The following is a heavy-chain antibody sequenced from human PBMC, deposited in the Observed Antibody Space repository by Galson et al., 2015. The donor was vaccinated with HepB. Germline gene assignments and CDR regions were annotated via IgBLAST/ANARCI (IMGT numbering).Heavy chain of an antibody. CDR3: ARDKPHYYYYYGMDV. CDR2: ISYDGSNK. Sequence: LRLSCAASGFTFSSYGMHWVRQAPGKGLEWVAVISYDGSNKYYADSVKGRFTISRDNSKNTLYLQMNSLRAEDTAVYYCARDKPHYYYYYGMDVWGQGTTVTVSS. CDR1: GFTFSSYG. J-gene: IGHJ6*02. V-gene: IGHV3-30*03.